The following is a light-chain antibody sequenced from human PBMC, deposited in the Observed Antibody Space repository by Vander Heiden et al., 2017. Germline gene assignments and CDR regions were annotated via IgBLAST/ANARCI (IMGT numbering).Light chain of an antibody. J-gene: IGKJ1*01. V-gene: IGKV2-28*01. CDR1: QSLLHSNGYNY. CDR2: VAS. Sequence: DIVMTQSPLSLPVTPGEPASISCRSSQSLLHSNGYNYLDWYLQKPGQSPQLLIYVASSRACGVPDRFSGSGSGTDFTLKISRVEAEDVGVYYCKQALRTPWTFGQGTKVEIK. CDR3: KQALRTPWT.